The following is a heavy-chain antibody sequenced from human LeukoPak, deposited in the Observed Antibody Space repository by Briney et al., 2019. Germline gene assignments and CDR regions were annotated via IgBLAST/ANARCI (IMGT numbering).Heavy chain of an antibody. CDR1: GFGFTFSTSW. D-gene: IGHD3-10*01. CDR3: AKDRSGSGYFDY. V-gene: IGHV3-23*01. J-gene: IGHJ4*02. CDR2: ISSGGGTT. Sequence: GGSLRLSCAASGFGFTFSTSWMSWVRQAPGKGLEWVSRISSGGGTTDYTDSVKGRFTISRDTSKNTLYLQMNSLRAEDTAVYYCAKDRSGSGYFDYWGQGTLVTVSS.